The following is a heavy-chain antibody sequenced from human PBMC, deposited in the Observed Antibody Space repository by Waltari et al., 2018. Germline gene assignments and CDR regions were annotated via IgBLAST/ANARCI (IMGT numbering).Heavy chain of an antibody. CDR1: GFTFSSYS. J-gene: IGHJ6*02. CDR3: ARGLRRLHGMDV. CDR2: ISSSSYI. V-gene: IGHV3-21*01. D-gene: IGHD4-17*01. Sequence: EVQLVESGGGLVKPGGSLRLSCAASGFTFSSYSMNWVRQAPGKGLEWVSSISSSSYIYYADSVKGRFTISRDNAKNSLYLQMNSLRAEDTAVYYCARGLRRLHGMDVWGQGTTVTVSS.